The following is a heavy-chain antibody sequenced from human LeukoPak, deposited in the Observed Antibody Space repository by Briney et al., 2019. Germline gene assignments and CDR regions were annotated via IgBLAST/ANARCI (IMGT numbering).Heavy chain of an antibody. CDR1: GYGFTSNW. CDR2: IYPPDSES. CDR3: ARLISGNWGDGFDI. J-gene: IGHJ3*02. D-gene: IGHD3-10*01. Sequence: GESLKISCKASGYGFTSNWIGWVRQMPGKGPEWMGIIYPPDSESRYSPSFQGQVSFSADKSITTAYLQWSSLKASDTAMYFCARLISGNWGDGFDIWGQGTMVTVSS. V-gene: IGHV5-51*01.